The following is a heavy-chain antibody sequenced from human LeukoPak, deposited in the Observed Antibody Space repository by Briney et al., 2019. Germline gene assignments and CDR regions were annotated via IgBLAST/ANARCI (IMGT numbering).Heavy chain of an antibody. J-gene: IGHJ5*02. Sequence: ASVKVSCKASGYTFTNYGISWVRQAPGQGLEWMEWISPYNGNTNYGQKLQGRVTLTTDTSTSTAYMELRSLGSDDTAVYYCARDNDYYYGSGSYSPQFDPWGQGTLVTVSS. D-gene: IGHD3-10*01. V-gene: IGHV1-18*01. CDR1: GYTFTNYG. CDR2: ISPYNGNT. CDR3: ARDNDYYYGSGSYSPQFDP.